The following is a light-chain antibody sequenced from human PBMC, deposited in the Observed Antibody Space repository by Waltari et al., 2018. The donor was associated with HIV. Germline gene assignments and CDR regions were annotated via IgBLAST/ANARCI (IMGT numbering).Light chain of an antibody. Sequence: QPALTQPASVSGSPGQSITISCTGTSSDVGGYNYVSWYPQHPGKAPKLMIYDVSNRPSGVSNRFSGSKSGNTASLTISGLQAEDEADYYCSSYTSSSTPYVFGTGTKVTVL. CDR3: SSYTSSSTPYV. CDR1: SSDVGGYNY. V-gene: IGLV2-14*03. CDR2: DVS. J-gene: IGLJ1*01.